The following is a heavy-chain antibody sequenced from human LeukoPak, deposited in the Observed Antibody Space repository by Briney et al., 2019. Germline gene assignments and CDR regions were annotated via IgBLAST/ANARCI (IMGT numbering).Heavy chain of an antibody. D-gene: IGHD5-18*01. CDR3: ASMIRGYSYGPDY. J-gene: IGHJ4*02. CDR2: IYYSGST. V-gene: IGHV4-59*01. CDR1: GGSISSYY. Sequence: SETLSLTCTVSGGSISSYYWSWIRQPPGKGLEWIGYIYYSGSTNYNPSLKSRVTMSIDTSKNQFSLKLSSVTAADTAVYYCASMIRGYSYGPDYWGQGTLVTVSS.